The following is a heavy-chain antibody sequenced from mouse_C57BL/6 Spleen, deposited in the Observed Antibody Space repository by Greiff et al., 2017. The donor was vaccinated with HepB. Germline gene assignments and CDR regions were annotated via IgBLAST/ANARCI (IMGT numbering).Heavy chain of an antibody. V-gene: IGHV1-69*01. CDR1: GYTFTSYW. CDR3: ARGGDSSGLGFAY. D-gene: IGHD3-2*02. CDR2: IDPSDSYT. J-gene: IGHJ3*01. Sequence: QVQLKQPGAELVMPGASVKLSCKASGYTFTSYWMHWVKQRPGQGLEWIGEIDPSDSYTNYNQKFKGKSTLTVDKSSSTAYMQLSSLTSEDSAVYYGARGGDSSGLGFAYWGQGTLVTVSA.